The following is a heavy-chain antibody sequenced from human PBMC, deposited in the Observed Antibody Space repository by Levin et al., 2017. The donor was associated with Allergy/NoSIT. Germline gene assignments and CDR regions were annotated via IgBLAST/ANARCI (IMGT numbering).Heavy chain of an antibody. Sequence: ASVKVSCKASGYTFTGYYMHWVRQAPGQGLEWMGWINPNSGGTNYAQKFQGRVTMTRDTSISTAYMELSRLRSDDTAVYYCARDGSSCSSTSCLLRYFDLYYDYGMDFWGQGTTVTVSS. V-gene: IGHV1-2*02. CDR1: GYTFTGYY. CDR2: INPNSGGT. J-gene: IGHJ6*02. D-gene: IGHD2-2*01. CDR3: ARDGSSCSSTSCLLRYFDLYYDYGMDF.